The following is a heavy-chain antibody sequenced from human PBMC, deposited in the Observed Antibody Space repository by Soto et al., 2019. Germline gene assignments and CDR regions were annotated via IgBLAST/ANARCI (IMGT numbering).Heavy chain of an antibody. CDR2: IYWDDDK. Sequence: SGPTLVNPTQTLTLTCTFSGFSLSTSGVGVGWIRQPPGKALEWLALIYWDDDKRYSPSLKSRLTITKDTSKNQVDLTMTHMDPVDTASYYCALHIAALPEPHFDYWGQGTLVTVSS. CDR3: ALHIAALPEPHFDY. CDR1: GFSLSTSGVG. V-gene: IGHV2-5*02. J-gene: IGHJ4*02. D-gene: IGHD6-13*01.